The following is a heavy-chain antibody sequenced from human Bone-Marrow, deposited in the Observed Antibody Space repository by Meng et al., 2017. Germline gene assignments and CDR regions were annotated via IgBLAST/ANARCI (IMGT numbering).Heavy chain of an antibody. V-gene: IGHV4-31*03. D-gene: IGHD6-13*01. CDR3: ARGSSSSWPNFDY. CDR2: IYYSGST. CDR1: GGSISSGGYY. J-gene: IGHJ4*02. Sequence: QVQLQESGPGLVKPSQTLSLTCTVSGGSISSGGYYWSWIRQHPGKGLEWIGYIYYSGSTYYNPSLKSRVTISVDKSKNQFSLKLSSVTAADTAVYYCARGSSSSWPNFDYWGQGTLVTVSS.